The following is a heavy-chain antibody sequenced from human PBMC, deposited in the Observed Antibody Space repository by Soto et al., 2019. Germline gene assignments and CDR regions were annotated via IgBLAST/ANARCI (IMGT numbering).Heavy chain of an antibody. CDR2: ISYDGSNK. CDR3: ARHPERIAQIGWFDP. CDR1: GFTFSSYA. J-gene: IGHJ5*02. V-gene: IGHV3-30-3*01. D-gene: IGHD6-13*01. Sequence: GGSLRLSCAASGFTFSSYAMHWVRQAPGKGLEWVAVISYDGSNKYHADSVKGRFTISRDNSKNTLYLQMNSLRAEDTAVYYCARHPERIAQIGWFDPWGQGTLVTVS.